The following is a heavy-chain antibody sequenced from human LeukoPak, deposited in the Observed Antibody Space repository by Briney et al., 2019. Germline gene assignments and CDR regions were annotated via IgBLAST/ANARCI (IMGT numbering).Heavy chain of an antibody. CDR2: ISPSGGST. J-gene: IGHJ6*03. D-gene: IGHD5-18*01. V-gene: IGHV1-46*01. CDR3: ARVVSYGYYYYYMDV. Sequence: ASVKVSCKASGGTFSSYAISWVRQAPGQGPEWMGVISPSGGSTTYAQKFQGRVTLTRDMSTSTDYLELSSLRSEDTAVYYCARVVSYGYYYYYMDVWGKGTTVTISS. CDR1: GGTFSSYA.